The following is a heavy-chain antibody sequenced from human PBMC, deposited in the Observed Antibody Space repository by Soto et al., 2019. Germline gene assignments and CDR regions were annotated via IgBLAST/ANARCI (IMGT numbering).Heavy chain of an antibody. CDR3: ARVWGYYFDY. Sequence: SETLSLTCTVSGGSISSYYWSWIRQPPGKGLGWIGYIYYSGSTNYNPSLKSRVTISVDTSKNQFSLKPSSVTAADTAVYYCARVWGYYFDYWGQGTLVTVSS. CDR2: IYYSGST. V-gene: IGHV4-59*01. J-gene: IGHJ4*02. D-gene: IGHD3-16*01. CDR1: GGSISSYY.